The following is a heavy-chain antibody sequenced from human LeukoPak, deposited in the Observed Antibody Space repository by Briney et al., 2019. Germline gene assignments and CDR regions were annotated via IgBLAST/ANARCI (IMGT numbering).Heavy chain of an antibody. Sequence: ASVKVSCKASGYTFTSYGISWVRQAPGQGLEWMGWISAYNGNTNYAQKLPGRVTMTTDTSTSTAYMELRSLRSDDTAVYYCARQDIVVVPAASLDYWGQGTLVTVSS. CDR1: GYTFTSYG. CDR2: ISAYNGNT. J-gene: IGHJ4*02. D-gene: IGHD2-2*01. CDR3: ARQDIVVVPAASLDY. V-gene: IGHV1-18*01.